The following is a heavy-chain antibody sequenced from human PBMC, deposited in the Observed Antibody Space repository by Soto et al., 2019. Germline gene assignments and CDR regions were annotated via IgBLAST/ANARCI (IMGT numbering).Heavy chain of an antibody. CDR3: ARGVEYCTNGVCSNWFDP. CDR2: INHSGST. D-gene: IGHD2-8*01. CDR1: GGSFSGYY. J-gene: IGHJ5*02. Sequence: QVQLQQWGAGLLKPSETLSLTCAVYGGSFSGYYWSWISQPPGKGLEWIGEINHSGSTNYNPSLKSRVTISVDTAKNQFSLKLSSVTAADTAVYYCARGVEYCTNGVCSNWFDPWGQGTLVTVSS. V-gene: IGHV4-34*01.